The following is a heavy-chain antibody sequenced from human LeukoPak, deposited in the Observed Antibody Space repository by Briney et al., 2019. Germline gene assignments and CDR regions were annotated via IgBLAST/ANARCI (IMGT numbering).Heavy chain of an antibody. CDR2: IYYSGST. D-gene: IGHD3-9*01. CDR1: GGSVSSGSYY. Sequence: PSETLSLTCTVSGGSVSSGSYYWSWIRQPPGTGLEWIGYIYYSGSTNYNPSLKSRVTISVDTSKNQFSLKLSSVTAADTAVYYCARVHLTGYHNEFPRFGYWGQGTLVTVSS. CDR3: ARVHLTGYHNEFPRFGY. J-gene: IGHJ4*02. V-gene: IGHV4-61*01.